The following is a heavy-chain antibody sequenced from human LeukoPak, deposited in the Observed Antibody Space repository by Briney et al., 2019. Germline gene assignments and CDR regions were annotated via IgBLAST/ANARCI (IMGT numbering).Heavy chain of an antibody. D-gene: IGHD1-26*01. V-gene: IGHV1-69*13. J-gene: IGHJ4*02. CDR2: MLPIFGTA. CDR1: GGNFRNYG. CDR3: AREWGSSGSYFDY. Sequence: SVKVSCKASGGNFRNYGFHWVRQAPGQGLEWMGGMLPIFGTANYAQKFQGRVTITADESSNTASLDLSSLTSEDTAVYYCAREWGSSGSYFDYWGPGTLVTVSS.